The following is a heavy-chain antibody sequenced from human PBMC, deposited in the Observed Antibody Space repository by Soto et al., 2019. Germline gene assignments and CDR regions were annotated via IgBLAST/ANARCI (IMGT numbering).Heavy chain of an antibody. Sequence: GSLRLSCAASGFTFSDYYMSWIRQAPGKGLEWVSYISSSGSTIYYADSVKGRFTISRDNAKNSLYLQMNSLRAEDTAVYYCARGREGGYYYYYYMDVWGKGTTVTVSS. CDR3: ARGREGGYYYYYYMDV. CDR2: ISSSGSTI. J-gene: IGHJ6*03. V-gene: IGHV3-11*01. D-gene: IGHD3-10*01. CDR1: GFTFSDYY.